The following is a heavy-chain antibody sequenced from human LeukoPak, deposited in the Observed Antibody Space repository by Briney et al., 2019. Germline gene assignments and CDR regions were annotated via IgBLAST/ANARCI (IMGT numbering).Heavy chain of an antibody. CDR2: IYTSGST. CDR3: ARGYYYYDSSGYYYWYFDL. J-gene: IGHJ2*01. D-gene: IGHD3-22*01. V-gene: IGHV4-4*07. CDR1: GGSISSYY. Sequence: SETLSLTCTVSGGSISSYYWSWIRQPAGKGLEWIGRIYTSGSTNYNPSLKSRVTMSVDTSKNQFSLKLSSVTAADTAAYYCARGYYYYDSSGYYYWYFDLWGRGTLVTVSS.